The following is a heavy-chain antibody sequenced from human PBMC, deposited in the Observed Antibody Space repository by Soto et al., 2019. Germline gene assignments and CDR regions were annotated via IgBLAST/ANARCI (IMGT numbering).Heavy chain of an antibody. V-gene: IGHV4-31*03. CDR1: GESISSGGYY. Sequence: SETLSLTCNVSGESISSGGYYWSWIRHHPRKGLEWIGYIYDSESAYYNPSLKSRVTISMDTSKNHFAMRLSSVTDADTAVYYCARAPSRSSGADYWGQGTLVTVSS. CDR2: IYDSESA. D-gene: IGHD6-6*01. CDR3: ARAPSRSSGADY. J-gene: IGHJ4*02.